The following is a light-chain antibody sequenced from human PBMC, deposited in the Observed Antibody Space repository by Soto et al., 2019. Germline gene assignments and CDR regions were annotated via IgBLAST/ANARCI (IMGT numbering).Light chain of an antibody. CDR3: SSYTSSNTPVL. CDR2: DVS. Sequence: QSALTQPASVSGSPGQSISISCTGTSSDVGGYNYVSWYQQHPGTAPKLMIYDVSNRPSGVSNRFSGSKSGNTASLTISGLQAEDEADYYCSSYTSSNTPVLFGGGTKLTVL. J-gene: IGLJ2*01. V-gene: IGLV2-14*03. CDR1: SSDVGGYNY.